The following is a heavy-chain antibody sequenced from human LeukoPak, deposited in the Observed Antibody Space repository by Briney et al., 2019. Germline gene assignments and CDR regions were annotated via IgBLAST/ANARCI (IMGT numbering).Heavy chain of an antibody. Sequence: SETLSLTCAVYGGSFSGYYWSWIRQPPGKGLEWIGEINHSGSTNYNPSLKSRVTISVDTSKSQFSLKLSSVTAADTAVYYCASSTPYYDILTGYYNWGQGTLVTVSS. J-gene: IGHJ4*02. V-gene: IGHV4-34*01. CDR1: GGSFSGYY. CDR2: INHSGST. D-gene: IGHD3-9*01. CDR3: ASSTPYYDILTGYYN.